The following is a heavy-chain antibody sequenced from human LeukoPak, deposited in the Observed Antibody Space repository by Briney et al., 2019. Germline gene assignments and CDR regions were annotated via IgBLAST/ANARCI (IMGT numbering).Heavy chain of an antibody. CDR3: ARPQRGYSYSAFDI. D-gene: IGHD5-18*01. J-gene: IGHJ3*02. CDR1: GGTFSSYA. V-gene: IGHV1-69*05. CDR2: IIPIFGTA. Sequence: SVKVSCKASGGTFSSYAISWVRQAPGQGLEWMGRIIPIFGTAKYAQKFQGRVTITTDESTSTAYVELSSLRSEDTAVYYCARPQRGYSYSAFDIWGQGTMVTVSS.